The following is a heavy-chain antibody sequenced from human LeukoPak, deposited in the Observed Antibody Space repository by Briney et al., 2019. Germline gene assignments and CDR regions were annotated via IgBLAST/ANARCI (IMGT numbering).Heavy chain of an antibody. J-gene: IGHJ6*03. V-gene: IGHV1-8*02. CDR3: AAGRVVAAFDYYYYYMDV. D-gene: IGHD2-15*01. CDR1: GYTFTGYY. CDR2: MNPNSGNT. Sequence: ASVKVSCKASGYTFTGYYMHWVRQATGQGLEWMGWMNPNSGNTGYAQKFQGRVTMTRNTSISTAYMELSSLRSEDTAVYYCAAGRVVAAFDYYYYYMDVWGKGTTVTVSS.